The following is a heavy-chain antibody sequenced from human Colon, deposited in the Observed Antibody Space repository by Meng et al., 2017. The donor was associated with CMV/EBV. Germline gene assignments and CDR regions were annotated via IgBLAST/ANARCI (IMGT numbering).Heavy chain of an antibody. V-gene: IGHV5-51*01. J-gene: IGHJ3*01. CDR3: ASPPGGYDAYDL. Sequence: GESLKISCKVSGYRFTSYWIAWVRQMPGKGLEWMGMIHPDDSNTRYSPSFQGQVTISADKSISTAYLQWSSLKASDTAMYYCASPPGGYDAYDLWGQGTMVT. CDR1: GYRFTSYW. CDR2: IHPDDSNT. D-gene: IGHD3-10*01.